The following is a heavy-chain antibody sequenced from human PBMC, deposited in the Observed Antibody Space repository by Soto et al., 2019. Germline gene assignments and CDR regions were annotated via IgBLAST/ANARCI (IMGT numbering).Heavy chain of an antibody. CDR3: ARGVSPYGYCSSTSCRTRRNWFDP. CDR1: GGSFSGYY. D-gene: IGHD2-2*01. J-gene: IGHJ5*02. CDR2: INHSGST. V-gene: IGHV4-34*01. Sequence: SETLSLTCAVYGGSFSGYYWSWIRQPPGKGLEWIGEINHSGSTNYNPSLKSRVTISVDTSKNQFSLKLSSVTAADTAVYYCARGVSPYGYCSSTSCRTRRNWFDPWGQGTLVTVSS.